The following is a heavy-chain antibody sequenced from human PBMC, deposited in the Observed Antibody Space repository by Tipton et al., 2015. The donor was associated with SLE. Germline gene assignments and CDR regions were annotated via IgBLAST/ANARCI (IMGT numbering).Heavy chain of an antibody. CDR3: ARCVGYSYGFDY. Sequence: TLSLTCDVSGGSISSGNWWTWVRQPPGKGLEWIGEIYHSGNVNYKASLRSRVTLSIDKFRNQFSMMLTSVTAADTAVYYCARCVGYSYGFDYWGQGTLVTVSS. V-gene: IGHV4/OR15-8*02. D-gene: IGHD5-18*01. CDR1: GGSISSGNW. J-gene: IGHJ4*02. CDR2: IYHSGNV.